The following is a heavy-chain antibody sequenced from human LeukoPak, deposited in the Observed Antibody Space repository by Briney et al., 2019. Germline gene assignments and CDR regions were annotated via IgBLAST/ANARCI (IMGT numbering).Heavy chain of an antibody. CDR1: GGSISSGSYY. CDR3: ARVNYYDSSGYSSLDY. Sequence: SQTLSLTCTVSGGSISSGSYYWGWIRQPPGKGLEWIGSIYYSGSTYYNPSLKSRVTISVDTSKNQFSLKLSSVTAADTAVYYCARVNYYDSSGYSSLDYWGQGTLVTVSS. D-gene: IGHD3-22*01. V-gene: IGHV4-39*07. J-gene: IGHJ4*02. CDR2: IYYSGST.